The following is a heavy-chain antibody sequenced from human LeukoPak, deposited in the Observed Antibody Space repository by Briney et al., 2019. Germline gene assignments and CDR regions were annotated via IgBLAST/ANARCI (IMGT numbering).Heavy chain of an antibody. D-gene: IGHD3-10*01. V-gene: IGHV3-53*01. CDR2: IYSGGST. J-gene: IGHJ4*02. CDR3: AREPVGFSGSGSYYNVN. CDR1: GFTVSSNY. Sequence: GGSLRLSCAASGFTVSSNYMSWVRQAPGKGLEWVSVIYSGGSTYYADSVKGRFTISRDNSKNTLYLQMNSLRAEDTAVYYCAREPVGFSGSGSYYNVNWGQGTLVTVSS.